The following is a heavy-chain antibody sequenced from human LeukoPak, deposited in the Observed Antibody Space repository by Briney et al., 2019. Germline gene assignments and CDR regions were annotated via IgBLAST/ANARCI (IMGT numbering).Heavy chain of an antibody. J-gene: IGHJ6*02. CDR3: ARHEPVITPSSYYYGMDV. V-gene: IGHV3-21*01. Sequence: GGSLRLSCAASGFTFSTYSMNWVRQAPGKGVEWVSSISTSSRYIYYADSVKGRFTVSRDNAKNSLYLQMNGLRAEDTAVYYCARHEPVITPSSYYYGMDVWGPGTTVIVSS. CDR1: GFTFSTYS. D-gene: IGHD4-23*01. CDR2: ISTSSRYI.